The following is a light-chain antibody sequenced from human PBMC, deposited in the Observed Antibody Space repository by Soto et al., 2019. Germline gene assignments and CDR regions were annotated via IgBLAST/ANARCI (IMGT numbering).Light chain of an antibody. CDR2: GAS. Sequence: EIVLTKSPGTLSLSPGARATLSCRASQSVSSSYLAWYQQKPGQAPRLIIYGASSSPTDVPDRFTGSGSGTDFTLTVSRLDPEGFAVYSCLRYISSPNSFGQGTKREVK. V-gene: IGKV3-20*01. CDR3: LRYISSPNS. CDR1: QSVSSSY. J-gene: IGKJ2*03.